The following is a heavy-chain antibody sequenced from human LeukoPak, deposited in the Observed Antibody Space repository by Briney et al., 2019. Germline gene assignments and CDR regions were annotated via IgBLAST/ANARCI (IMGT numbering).Heavy chain of an antibody. CDR1: GYSFTSYW. V-gene: IGHV5-51*01. CDR2: IYPGDSDT. Sequence: PGESLKVSCKGSGYSFTSYWIGWVRQMPGKGLDWMGIIYPGDSDTRYSPSFQGQVTISADKSTSTAYLQWSSRKASDTAMYYCAREKGDYYYGMDVWGKGTTVTVSS. CDR3: AREKGDYYYGMDV. J-gene: IGHJ6*04.